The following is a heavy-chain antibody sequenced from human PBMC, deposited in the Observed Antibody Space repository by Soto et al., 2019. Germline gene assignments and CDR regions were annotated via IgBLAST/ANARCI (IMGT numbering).Heavy chain of an antibody. V-gene: IGHV3-23*01. CDR2: ISGSGDNT. CDR3: VKLRLELLYLDS. CDR1: GFTFSRYG. J-gene: IGHJ4*02. Sequence: EVQLSESGGGLVQPGGSLRLSCAASGFTFSRYGMSWVRQAPGKGLEWVSAISGSGDNTYYADSVKGRFTISKDSSNTTLFLQINRLRADDTALYFCVKLRLELLYLDSWGLGALVIVSS. D-gene: IGHD1-7*01.